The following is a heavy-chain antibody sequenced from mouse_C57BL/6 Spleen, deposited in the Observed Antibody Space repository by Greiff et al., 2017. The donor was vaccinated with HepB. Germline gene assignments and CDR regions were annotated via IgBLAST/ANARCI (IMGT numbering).Heavy chain of an antibody. Sequence: VQLQQSGAELVKPGASVKMSCKASGYTFTSYWITWVKQRPGQGLEWIGDIYPGSGSTNYNEKFKSKATLTVDTSSSKAYLQLSSLTSEDSAVYYCARAEAYGGFASWGQGTLVTVSA. CDR1: GYTFTSYW. V-gene: IGHV1-55*01. CDR3: ARAEAYGGFAS. D-gene: IGHD1-1*01. J-gene: IGHJ3*01. CDR2: IYPGSGST.